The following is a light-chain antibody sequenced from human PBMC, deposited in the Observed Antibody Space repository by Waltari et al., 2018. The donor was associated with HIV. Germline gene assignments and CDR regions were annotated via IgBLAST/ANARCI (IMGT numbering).Light chain of an antibody. V-gene: IGKV1-5*03. CDR1: QTISTS. CDR2: KAS. CDR3: QQYNFYPA. J-gene: IGKJ4*01. Sequence: DIQLTQSPSSLSASVGDVVTITCRSSQTISTSLNWYQQKPGKAPKLLIYKASSLESGVPSRFSGSGSGTEFTLTISSLQPDDFATYYCQQYNFYPAFGGGTKVEIK.